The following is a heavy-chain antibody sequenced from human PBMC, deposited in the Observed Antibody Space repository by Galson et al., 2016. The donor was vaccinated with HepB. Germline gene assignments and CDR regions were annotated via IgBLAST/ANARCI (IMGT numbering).Heavy chain of an antibody. CDR3: ARDYYGSGSLDY. CDR1: GGSVSISGYY. CDR2: IYYSGST. Sequence: TLSLTCTVSGGSVSISGYYWSWIRQHPEKGLEWIAYIYYSGSTHYNPSLKSRVTISVDTSKNQFSLRLKSVTAADTAVYFCARDYYGSGSLDYLGQGTLVIVSS. D-gene: IGHD3-10*01. J-gene: IGHJ4*02. V-gene: IGHV4-31*03.